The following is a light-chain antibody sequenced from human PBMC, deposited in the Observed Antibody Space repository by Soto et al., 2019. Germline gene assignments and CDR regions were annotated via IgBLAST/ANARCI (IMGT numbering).Light chain of an antibody. CDR3: QNYNSNPLT. CDR1: QSISAW. Sequence: DIQMTQAASTLSASVGDRVIITCRASQSISAWLAWYQQKPGKAPKLLIYKASSLESGVPSRFSGSGSGTACTLTLSGLQPDDFATCYCQNYNSNPLTFGGGTKVALK. J-gene: IGKJ4*01. CDR2: KAS. V-gene: IGKV1-5*03.